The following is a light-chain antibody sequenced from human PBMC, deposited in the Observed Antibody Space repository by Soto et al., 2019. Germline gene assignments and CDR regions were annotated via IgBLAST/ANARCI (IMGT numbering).Light chain of an antibody. CDR3: QQYSRLWS. CDR1: QGIRDD. CDR2: AAS. Sequence: IQMTQSPSSLSASVGDRVTITCRASQGIRDDLGWYQQKPGKAPKLLIYAASSLQSGVPPRFSGDGSETDFTLTISSLRRDDFGTYYCQQYSRLWSFGQGTKVDIK. V-gene: IGKV1-6*01. J-gene: IGKJ1*01.